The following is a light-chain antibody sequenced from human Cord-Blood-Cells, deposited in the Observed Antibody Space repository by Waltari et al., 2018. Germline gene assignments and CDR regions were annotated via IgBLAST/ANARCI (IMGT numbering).Light chain of an antibody. CDR2: WAS. V-gene: IGKV4-1*01. CDR1: QSVLYSSNNKNY. Sequence: DIVMTQSPDSLAVSLGERATINCKSSQSVLYSSNNKNYLAWYQQKPGPPHKLLIYWASTRESGVPDRFSGSGSGTDFTLTISSLQAEDVAVYYCQQYYSTPPTFGQGTKVEIK. J-gene: IGKJ1*01. CDR3: QQYYSTPPT.